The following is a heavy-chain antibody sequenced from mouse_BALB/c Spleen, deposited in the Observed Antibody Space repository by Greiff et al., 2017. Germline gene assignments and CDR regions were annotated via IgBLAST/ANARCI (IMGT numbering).Heavy chain of an antibody. CDR2: INPYNDGT. Sequence: EVKLVESGPELVKPGASVKMSCKASGYTFTSYVMHWVKQKPGQGLEWIGYINPYNDGTKYNEKFKGKATLTSDKSSSTAYMELSSLTSEDSAVYYCAAYYGNAMDYWGQGTSVTVSS. V-gene: IGHV1-14*01. D-gene: IGHD2-10*01. CDR1: GYTFTSYV. J-gene: IGHJ4*01. CDR3: AAYYGNAMDY.